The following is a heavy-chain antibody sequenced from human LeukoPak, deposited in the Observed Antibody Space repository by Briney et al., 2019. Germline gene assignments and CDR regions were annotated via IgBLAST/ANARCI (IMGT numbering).Heavy chain of an antibody. Sequence: PSETLSLTCAVYGGSFSGYHWTWIRQSPEKGLEWIGDINPSGSTYYNPSLKRRLTISVDTCKNQFSPKLRSVTAADTAVYYCARGRHDITMIVVVMTSVSYYLDVWGKGTTVTVS. CDR1: GGSFSGYH. CDR3: ARGRHDITMIVVVMTSVSYYLDV. J-gene: IGHJ6*03. D-gene: IGHD3-22*01. CDR2: INPSGST. V-gene: IGHV4-34*01.